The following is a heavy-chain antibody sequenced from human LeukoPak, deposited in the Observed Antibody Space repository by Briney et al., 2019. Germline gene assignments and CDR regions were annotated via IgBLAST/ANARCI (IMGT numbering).Heavy chain of an antibody. J-gene: IGHJ6*04. CDR2: TILIFDTA. D-gene: IGHD2-2*01. CDR3: ARAAGSRYCSSTSCRNDYYYGMDV. Sequence: AAVTVSLMASGGTFTIYAISWVRPPPGQGREWVGGTILIFDTANYTQKFQGRVTITADKSTSTAYMELCTQRSENTAVDYCARAAGSRYCSSTSCRNDYYYGMDVWGKGTTVTVST. V-gene: IGHV1-69*06. CDR1: GGTFTIYA.